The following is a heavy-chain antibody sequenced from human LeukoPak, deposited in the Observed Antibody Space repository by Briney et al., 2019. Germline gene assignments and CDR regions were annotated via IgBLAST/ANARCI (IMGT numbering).Heavy chain of an antibody. V-gene: IGHV3-66*04. CDR3: TTRITMVRVAFDI. D-gene: IGHD3-10*01. Sequence: GGSLRLSCAASGFTVSSNYMSWVRQAPGKGLEWVSVIYSGGSTYYAGSVKGRFTISRDNSKNTLYLQMNSLKTEDTAVYYCTTRITMVRVAFDIWGQGTMVTVSS. CDR2: IYSGGST. CDR1: GFTVSSNY. J-gene: IGHJ3*02.